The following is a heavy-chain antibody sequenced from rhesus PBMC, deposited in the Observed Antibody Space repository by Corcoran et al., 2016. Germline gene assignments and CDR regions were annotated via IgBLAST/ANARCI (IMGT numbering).Heavy chain of an antibody. D-gene: IGHD4-35*01. Sequence: QVQLQESGPGLVKPSETLSLTCTVSGASVNTNWWTWIRQPPGKGLEGVAEINGNGGTTNYNPSLKSRVTISKDASNNQFSLKLTSVTAADTAVYYCARDPYGNTPFDYWGQGALVTVSS. CDR2: INGNGGTT. CDR3: ARDPYGNTPFDY. V-gene: IGHV4-80*01. J-gene: IGHJ4*01. CDR1: GASVNTNW.